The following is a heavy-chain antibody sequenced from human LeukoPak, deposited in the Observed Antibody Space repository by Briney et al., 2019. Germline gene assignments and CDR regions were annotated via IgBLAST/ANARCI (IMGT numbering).Heavy chain of an antibody. CDR2: VYHSGST. V-gene: IGHV4-38-2*01. J-gene: IGHJ4*02. CDR1: AFSINSGYY. D-gene: IGHD3-22*01. Sequence: SETLSLTCAVSAFSINSGYYWGWIRQPPGKGLEWIGTVYHSGSTYYNPSLKSRVTMSVDTSKNQFSLKVYSVTAADTAVYYCARLGSGYSYFDYWGQGTLVTVSS. CDR3: ARLGSGYSYFDY.